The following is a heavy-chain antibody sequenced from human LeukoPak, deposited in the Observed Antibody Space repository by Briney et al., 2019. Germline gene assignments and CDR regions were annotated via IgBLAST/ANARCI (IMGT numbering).Heavy chain of an antibody. J-gene: IGHJ4*02. Sequence: SETLSLTCTVSGGSISGYYWSWIRQPPGKGLEWVGYIYLSESTKYNPSLKRRVTISVDTSKNQFSLKLTSVTAADTAVYYCARLGIGVVPSAMLGDYYFDYWGQGTLVTVSS. CDR1: GGSISGYY. CDR3: ARLGIGVVPSAMLGDYYFDY. D-gene: IGHD2-2*01. V-gene: IGHV4-59*08. CDR2: IYLSEST.